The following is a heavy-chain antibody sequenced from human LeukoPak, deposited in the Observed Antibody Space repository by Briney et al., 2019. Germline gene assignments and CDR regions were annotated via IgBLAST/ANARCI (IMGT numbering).Heavy chain of an antibody. CDR3: ARSSTWIQLWMSYWYFDL. D-gene: IGHD5-18*01. V-gene: IGHV3-7*01. CDR1: GFTFSSYW. CDR2: IKQDGSEK. Sequence: GGSLRLSCAASGFTFSSYWMSWVRQAPGKGLEWVANIKQDGSEKYYVDSVKGRFTISRDNAKNSLYLQMNSLRAEDTAVYYCARSSTWIQLWMSYWYFDLWGRGTLVTVSS. J-gene: IGHJ2*01.